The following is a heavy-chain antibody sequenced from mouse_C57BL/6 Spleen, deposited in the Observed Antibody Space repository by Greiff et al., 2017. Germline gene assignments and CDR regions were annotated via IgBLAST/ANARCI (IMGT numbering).Heavy chain of an antibody. V-gene: IGHV1-82*01. J-gene: IGHJ2*01. Sequence: QVQLKESGPELVKPGASVKISCKASGYALSSSWMNWVKQRPGKGLEWIGRIYPGDGDTNYNGKFKGKATLTADKSSSTAYMQLSSLTSEDSAVYFCATTVVSTGGYFDYWGQGTTLTVSS. D-gene: IGHD1-1*01. CDR1: GYALSSSW. CDR2: IYPGDGDT. CDR3: ATTVVSTGGYFDY.